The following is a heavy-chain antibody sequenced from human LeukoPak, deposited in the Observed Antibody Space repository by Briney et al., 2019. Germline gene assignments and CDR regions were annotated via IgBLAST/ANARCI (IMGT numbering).Heavy chain of an antibody. CDR2: IYHGGST. J-gene: IGHJ4*02. D-gene: IGHD3-22*01. V-gene: IGHV4-4*02. CDR1: GGSISSSNW. CDR3: ARDTTYYYDSSGYYFDY. Sequence: SETLSLTCAVSGGSISSSNWWSWVRQPPGKGLEWIGEIYHGGSTNYNPSLKSRVTISVDKSKNQFSLKLSSVTAADTAVYYCARDTTYYYDSSGYYFDYWGQGTLVTVSS.